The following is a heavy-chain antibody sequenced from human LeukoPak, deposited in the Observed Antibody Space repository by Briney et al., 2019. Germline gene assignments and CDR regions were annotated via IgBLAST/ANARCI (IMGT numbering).Heavy chain of an antibody. CDR1: NYNFSDYT. V-gene: IGHV1-18*01. J-gene: IGHJ4*02. D-gene: IGHD4-17*01. CDR2: ISPKNGDT. Sequence: ASVKVSCKASNYNFSDYTINWVRQAPGQGLEGMGGISPKNGDTNPAQRFQGRVTMTTETSTTTAYMDLRNLTSDDTAVYFCARGPLYGDYYCDFWGQGTLVTVSS. CDR3: ARGPLYGDYYCDF.